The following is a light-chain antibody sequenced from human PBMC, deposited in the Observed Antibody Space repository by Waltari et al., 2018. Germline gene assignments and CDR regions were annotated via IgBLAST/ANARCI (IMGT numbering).Light chain of an antibody. CDR2: FNRDGSH. V-gene: IGLV4-69*01. CDR1: SGSSTKA. J-gene: IGLJ3*02. Sequence: LVLTQPPSASAYLPASVNLTCTPSSGSSTKAIARLQQRPGKGPRYLMKFNRDGSHRKGDDIPDRFSAANSGTEYYLTISSLQSEDEADYYCQTGGHGTWVFGGGTKLTVL. CDR3: QTGGHGTWV.